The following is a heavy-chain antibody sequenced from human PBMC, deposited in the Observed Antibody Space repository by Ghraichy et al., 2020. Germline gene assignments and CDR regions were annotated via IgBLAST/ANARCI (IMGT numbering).Heavy chain of an antibody. CDR2: IYYSGSS. Sequence: SETLSLTCTVSGGSISSSTYYWAWIRQPPGKGLEWIGSIYYSGSSYYNAPLKSRVTMSVHTSKNQFSLKLSPVTAADTAVYYCVSSFGSYAWGRFDNWGQGTLVTVSS. J-gene: IGHJ4*02. D-gene: IGHD3-16*01. CDR3: VSSFGSYAWGRFDN. CDR1: GGSISSSTYY. V-gene: IGHV4-39*01.